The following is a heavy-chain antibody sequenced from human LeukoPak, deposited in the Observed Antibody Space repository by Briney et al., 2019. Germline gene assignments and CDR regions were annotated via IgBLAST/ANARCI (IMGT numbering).Heavy chain of an antibody. D-gene: IGHD3-10*01. J-gene: IGHJ4*02. CDR1: GGTFSSYA. V-gene: IGHV1-69*13. CDR3: ARERVDMVRGVIDY. CDR2: IIPIFGTA. Sequence: GASVKVSCKASGGTFSSYAISWVRQAPGQGLEWMGGIIPIFGTANYAQKFQGRVTITADESTSTAYMELSSLRSEDTAVYYCARERVDMVRGVIDYWGQGTLVTVSS.